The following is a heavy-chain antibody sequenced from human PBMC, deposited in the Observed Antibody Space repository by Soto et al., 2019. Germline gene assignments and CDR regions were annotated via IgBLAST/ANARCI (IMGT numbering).Heavy chain of an antibody. Sequence: QVQLVQSGAEVKKPGASVKVSCKASGYTFTNYHIHWVRQAPGQGLEWIGKINPGGGSTSYAQKFQGRVTVTRDPSTSTVYMELSSLRSEDTAVYYCVRNSYFFGSDYWGQGTLVTLSS. V-gene: IGHV1-46*03. CDR2: INPGGGST. CDR1: GYTFTNYH. D-gene: IGHD3-3*01. J-gene: IGHJ4*02. CDR3: VRNSYFFGSDY.